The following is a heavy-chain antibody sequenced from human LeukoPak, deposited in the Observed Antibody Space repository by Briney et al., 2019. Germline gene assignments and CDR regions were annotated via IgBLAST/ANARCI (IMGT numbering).Heavy chain of an antibody. D-gene: IGHD2-21*01. J-gene: IGHJ5*02. Sequence: SETLSLTCAVYGGSFSGYYWSWIRQPPGKGLEWIGEINHSGSTNYNPSLKSRVTISVDTSKNQFSLKLSSVTAADTAVYYCARAPQRSYQHNLFDPWGQGTLVTVSS. CDR3: ARAPQRSYQHNLFDP. V-gene: IGHV4-34*01. CDR1: GGSFSGYY. CDR2: INHSGST.